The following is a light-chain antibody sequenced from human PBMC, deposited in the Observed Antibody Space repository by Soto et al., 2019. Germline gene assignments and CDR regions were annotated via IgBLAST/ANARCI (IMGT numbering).Light chain of an antibody. CDR3: MQALQTPIT. Sequence: DIVMTQSPLSLPVTPGEPASISCRASQSLLHSNGYNYFDWYLQKPGQSPLLLIYLGSNRASGVPVRFSGSGSGTDFTLKISRVEAGDVGVYYCMQALQTPITFGQGTRLEIK. J-gene: IGKJ5*01. CDR2: LGS. CDR1: QSLLHSNGYNY. V-gene: IGKV2-28*01.